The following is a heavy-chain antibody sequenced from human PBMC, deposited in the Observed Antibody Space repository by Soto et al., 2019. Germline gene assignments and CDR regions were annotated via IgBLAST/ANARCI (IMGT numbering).Heavy chain of an antibody. CDR3: AREVSLNDFWSGYYRVIDY. D-gene: IGHD3-3*01. CDR1: GGSISSYY. CDR2: IYYSGST. J-gene: IGHJ4*02. V-gene: IGHV4-59*01. Sequence: SETLSLTCTVSGGSISSYYWSWIRQPPGKGLEWIGYIYYSGSTNYNPPLKSRVTISVDTSKNQFSLKLSSVTAADTAVYYCAREVSLNDFWSGYYRVIDYWGQGTLVTVSS.